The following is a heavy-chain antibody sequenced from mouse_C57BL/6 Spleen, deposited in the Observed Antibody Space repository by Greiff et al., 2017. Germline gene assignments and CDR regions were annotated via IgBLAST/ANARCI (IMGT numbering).Heavy chain of an antibody. J-gene: IGHJ2*01. CDR3: ARGDYYGSCDY. V-gene: IGHV1-82*01. Sequence: VQLQQSGPELVKPGASVKISCKASGYAFSSSWMNWVKQRPGKGLEWIGRIYPGDGDTNYNGKFKGKATLTADKSSSTAYMQLSSLTSEDSAVYFCARGDYYGSCDYWGQGTTLTVAS. D-gene: IGHD1-1*01. CDR2: IYPGDGDT. CDR1: GYAFSSSW.